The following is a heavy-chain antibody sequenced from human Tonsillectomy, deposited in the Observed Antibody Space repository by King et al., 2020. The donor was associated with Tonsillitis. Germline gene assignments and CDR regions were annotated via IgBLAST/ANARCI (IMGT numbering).Heavy chain of an antibody. CDR1: GYSFTSYW. CDR2: IQPGDYDI. V-gene: IGHV5-51*01. D-gene: IGHD3-10*01. J-gene: IGHJ4*02. Sequence: VQLVESGAEVKKPGESLKISCKGSGYSFTSYWIGWVRQMPGKGLEWMGIIQPGDYDIRYSPSFQGQVTISADKSINTAYLQWGSLKASDTALYYCVKTRGCWFGDLLEDWGQGTLVTVSS. CDR3: VKTRGCWFGDLLED.